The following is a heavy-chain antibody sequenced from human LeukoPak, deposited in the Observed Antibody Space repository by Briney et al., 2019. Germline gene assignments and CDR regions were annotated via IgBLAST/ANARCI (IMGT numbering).Heavy chain of an antibody. CDR1: GFTFSSYG. Sequence: GGSLRLSCAASGFTFSSYGMSWVRQAPGKGPEWVSAISGSGGSTYYADSVKGRFTISRDNSKNTLYLQMNSLRAEDTAVYYCAKRVGYSGYDFDYWGQGTLVTVSS. D-gene: IGHD5-12*01. CDR2: ISGSGGST. J-gene: IGHJ4*02. CDR3: AKRVGYSGYDFDY. V-gene: IGHV3-23*01.